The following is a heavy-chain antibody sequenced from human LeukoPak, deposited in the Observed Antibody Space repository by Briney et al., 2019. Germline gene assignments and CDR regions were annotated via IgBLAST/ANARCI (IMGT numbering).Heavy chain of an antibody. Sequence: GASVKVSCKASGYTFTSYAMNWVRQAPGQGLEWMGWINTNTGNPTYAQGFTGWFVFSLDTSVSTAYLQVSSLKAEDTAVYYCAREGRFGGAANWFDPWGQGTLVTVSS. CDR3: AREGRFGGAANWFDP. J-gene: IGHJ5*02. CDR1: GYTFTSYA. D-gene: IGHD3-10*01. CDR2: INTNTGNP. V-gene: IGHV7-4-1*02.